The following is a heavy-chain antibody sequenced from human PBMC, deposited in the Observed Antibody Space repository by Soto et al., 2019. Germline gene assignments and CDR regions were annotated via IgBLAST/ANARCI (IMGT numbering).Heavy chain of an antibody. D-gene: IGHD5-12*01. Sequence: GVSLRLSCAASGFTFSSYAMSWVRQAPGKGLEWVSAISGSGGSTYYADSVKGRFTISRDNSKNTLYLQMNSLRAEDTAEYYGAKDKLGVATTGSDYWGQGTLVTLAS. V-gene: IGHV3-23*01. J-gene: IGHJ4*02. CDR3: AKDKLGVATTGSDY. CDR2: ISGSGGST. CDR1: GFTFSSYA.